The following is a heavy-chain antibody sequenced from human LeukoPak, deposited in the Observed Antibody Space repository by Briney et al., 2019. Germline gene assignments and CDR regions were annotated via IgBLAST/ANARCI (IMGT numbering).Heavy chain of an antibody. D-gene: IGHD2-15*01. CDR1: GYTFTSYG. J-gene: IGHJ4*02. CDR3: PSLARYCSGGSCYRKIDY. V-gene: IGHV1-18*01. CDR2: MSAYNGNT. Sequence: ASVKVSCKASGYTFTSYGISGVRQAPGQGLGWMGWMSAYNGNTNYAQKLQGRVTMTTDTSTSTAYMELRSLRSDDTAVYYCPSLARYCSGGSCYRKIDYWGQGTLVTVSS.